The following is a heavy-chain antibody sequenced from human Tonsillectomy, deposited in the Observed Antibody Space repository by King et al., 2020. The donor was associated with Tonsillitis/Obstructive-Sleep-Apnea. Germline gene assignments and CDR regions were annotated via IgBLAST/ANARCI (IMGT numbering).Heavy chain of an antibody. Sequence: VQLVESGGGLVQPGGSLRLSCAASGFTFGSYWMSWVRQAPGKGLEWVANIKEDGSEKYYVDSVKGRFTISRDNAKKSLFLQMNSRGVEDTAVYYCARDRNIVEVPAAISLLLEYYMDVWGKGTTVTVSS. V-gene: IGHV3-7*04. CDR3: ARDRNIVEVPAAISLLLEYYMDV. CDR2: IKEDGSEK. J-gene: IGHJ6*03. CDR1: GFTFGSYW. D-gene: IGHD2-2*02.